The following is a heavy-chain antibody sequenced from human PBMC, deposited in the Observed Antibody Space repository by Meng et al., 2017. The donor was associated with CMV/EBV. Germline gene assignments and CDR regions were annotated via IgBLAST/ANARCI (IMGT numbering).Heavy chain of an antibody. D-gene: IGHD3-3*01. V-gene: IGHV3-7*01. Sequence: GESLKISCAASGFTFSNYWMTWVRRAPGKGLEWVANIKQDGSEKYYVDSVKGRFTISRDNAKNSLYLQMNSLRAEDTAVYYCARDGFLEWLLYMAAGTYYYYGMDVWGQGTTVTVSS. CDR2: IKQDGSEK. CDR1: GFTFSNYW. CDR3: ARDGFLEWLLYMAAGTYYYYGMDV. J-gene: IGHJ6*02.